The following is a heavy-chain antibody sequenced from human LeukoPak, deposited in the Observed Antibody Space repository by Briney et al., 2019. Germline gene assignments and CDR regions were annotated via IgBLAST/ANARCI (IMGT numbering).Heavy chain of an antibody. V-gene: IGHV3-23*01. CDR1: EFTFSSYA. CDR2: VTGNGGST. Sequence: GGSLRLSCAASEFTFSSYAMTWVRQAPGKGLEWVSTVTGNGGSTYYADSVKGRFTISRDNSKNTLYLQMNSLRAEDTAVYYCATWSNAWEFDYWGQGTLVSVSS. CDR3: ATWSNAWEFDY. D-gene: IGHD1-26*01. J-gene: IGHJ4*02.